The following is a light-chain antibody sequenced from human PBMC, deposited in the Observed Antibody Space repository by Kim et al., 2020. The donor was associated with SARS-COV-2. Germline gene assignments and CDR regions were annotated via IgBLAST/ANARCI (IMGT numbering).Light chain of an antibody. J-gene: IGLJ3*02. Sequence: QSVLTQPPSTSATPGHRVTISCYGSSSNIASNTVNWYQQLPGTAPKLLIYSDVQRPSGVPDRFSGSKSGTSASLAISGLQSEDEADYYCAAWDDSLNGWVFGGGTQLTVL. V-gene: IGLV1-44*01. CDR2: SDV. CDR3: AAWDDSLNGWV. CDR1: SSNIASNT.